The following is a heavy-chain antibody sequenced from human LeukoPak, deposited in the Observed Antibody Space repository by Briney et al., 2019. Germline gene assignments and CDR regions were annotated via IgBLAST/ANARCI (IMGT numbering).Heavy chain of an antibody. J-gene: IGHJ4*02. CDR3: ARSVQQLAYYFDY. Sequence: PGGSLRLSCAASGFTFSSYAMHWVRRAPGKGLEWVAVISYDGSNKYYADSVKGRFTISRDNSKNTLYLQMNSLRAEDTAVYYCARSVQQLAYYFDYWGQGTLVTVSS. CDR2: ISYDGSNK. CDR1: GFTFSSYA. V-gene: IGHV3-30-3*01. D-gene: IGHD6-13*01.